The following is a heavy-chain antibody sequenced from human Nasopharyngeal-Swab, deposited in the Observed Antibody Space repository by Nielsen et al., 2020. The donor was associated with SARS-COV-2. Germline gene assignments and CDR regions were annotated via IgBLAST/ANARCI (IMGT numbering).Heavy chain of an antibody. J-gene: IGHJ4*02. CDR3: AVDGIVGATNPRRPRFDY. D-gene: IGHD1-26*01. Sequence: WVRQAPGQGLEWMRWISTYNGNTNYAQKLQGRFTITTDTSTSTAYMELRSLRSDDTAVYYCAVDGIVGATNPRRPRFDYWGLGTLVTVSS. CDR2: ISTYNGNT. V-gene: IGHV1-18*01.